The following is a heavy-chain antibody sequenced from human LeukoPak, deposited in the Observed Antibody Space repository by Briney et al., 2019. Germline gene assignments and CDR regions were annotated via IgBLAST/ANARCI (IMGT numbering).Heavy chain of an antibody. J-gene: IGHJ4*02. CDR3: ARALEGGHIDF. Sequence: ASVKVSCKASGYTFTSYDFNWVRQASGQGFEWMGWMSPKSGNTGYAQEFQGRVTMTRDTSISTAYMELSSLRSEDTAVYYCARALEGGHIDFWARGTLVTVSS. CDR1: GYTFTSYD. CDR2: MSPKSGNT. D-gene: IGHD3-16*01. V-gene: IGHV1-8*01.